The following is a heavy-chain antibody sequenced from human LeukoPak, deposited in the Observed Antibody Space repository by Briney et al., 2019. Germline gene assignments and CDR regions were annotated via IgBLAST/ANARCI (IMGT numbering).Heavy chain of an antibody. CDR3: ARELSNRAGYFDY. Sequence: GGSLRLSCAASGFTFSSYWMSWVRQAPGKRLEWVANIKQDGSEKYYVDSVKGRFTISRDNAKNSLYLQMNSLRAEDTAVYYCARELSNRAGYFDYWGQGTLVTVSS. D-gene: IGHD6-13*01. J-gene: IGHJ4*02. CDR2: IKQDGSEK. CDR1: GFTFSSYW. V-gene: IGHV3-7*01.